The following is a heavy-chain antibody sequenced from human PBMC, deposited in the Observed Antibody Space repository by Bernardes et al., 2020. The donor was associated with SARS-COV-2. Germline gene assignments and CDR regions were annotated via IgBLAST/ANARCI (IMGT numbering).Heavy chain of an antibody. J-gene: IGHJ5*02. Sequence: SATLTLTCTVSGGSVSSGSYYWSWIRQPQGKGLEWIGYIYYSGSTNYNPSLKSRVTISVDTSKNQFSLKLSSVTAADTAVYYCARDGPVGWFDPWGQGTLVTVSS. V-gene: IGHV4-61*01. CDR1: GGSVSSGSYY. CDR3: ARDGPVGWFDP. CDR2: IYYSGST.